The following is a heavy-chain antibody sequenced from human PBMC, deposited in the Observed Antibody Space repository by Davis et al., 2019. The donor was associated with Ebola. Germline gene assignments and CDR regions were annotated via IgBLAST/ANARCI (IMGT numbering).Heavy chain of an antibody. CDR2: ISGSGGST. D-gene: IGHD3-16*01. J-gene: IGHJ6*04. V-gene: IGHV3-23*01. CDR3: ARARWGGGSLDV. Sequence: GESLKISCAASGFTFSSYAMSWVSQAPGKGLEWVSAISGSGGSTYYADSVKGRFTISRDNSKNTLYLQMNSLRAEDTAVYYCARARWGGGSLDVWGKGTTVTVSS. CDR1: GFTFSSYA.